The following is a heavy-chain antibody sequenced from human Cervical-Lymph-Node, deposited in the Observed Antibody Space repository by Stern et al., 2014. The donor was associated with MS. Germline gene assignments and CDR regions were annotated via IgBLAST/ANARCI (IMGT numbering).Heavy chain of an antibody. CDR2: IYPGDFNI. Sequence: VQLVESGAEVIKPGESVKISCKASGYNFSTYWICWVRHMHGKGLVRMGMIYPGDFNIRYSPSFQGQVTISADKSISTAYLQWSSLKASDTAMYYCARRIAGSLDYWGQGTLVTVSS. V-gene: IGHV5-51*01. CDR3: ARRIAGSLDY. D-gene: IGHD6-13*01. J-gene: IGHJ4*02. CDR1: GYNFSTYW.